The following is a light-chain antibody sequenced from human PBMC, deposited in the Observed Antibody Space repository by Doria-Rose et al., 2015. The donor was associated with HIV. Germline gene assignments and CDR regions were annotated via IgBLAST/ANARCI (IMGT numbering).Light chain of an antibody. CDR2: DAS. V-gene: IGKV3-11*01. CDR1: QSVATS. Sequence: EIVLAQSPVTLSLSPGERATVSCRASQSVATSLVWYQQRSGQAPRLLIYDASNRATGVPARFSGSGSETDFTLTINSLEPGDAAVYFCQQRTIPLTFGGGTRLEI. J-gene: IGKJ4*01. CDR3: QQRTIPLT.